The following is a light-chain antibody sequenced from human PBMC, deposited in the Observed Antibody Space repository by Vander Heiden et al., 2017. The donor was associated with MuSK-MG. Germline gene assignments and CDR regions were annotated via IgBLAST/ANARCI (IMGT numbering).Light chain of an antibody. CDR2: DAS. Sequence: ETVLTQSPGTLSLSPGERATLSCRASQTLINNYLAWYQQKPGQAPRLIISDASRRANDIPDRFSGSGSGTEFTLTITRLEPEDFAVYYCQQDDSSQTFGQGTRVDIK. CDR3: QQDDSSQT. V-gene: IGKV3-20*01. J-gene: IGKJ1*01. CDR1: QTLINNY.